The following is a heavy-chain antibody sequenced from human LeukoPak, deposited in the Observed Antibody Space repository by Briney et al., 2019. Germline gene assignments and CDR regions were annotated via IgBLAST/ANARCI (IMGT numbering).Heavy chain of an antibody. CDR3: AKDLSNRYYGSGSYWRYFDY. CDR1: GFTFSSYA. D-gene: IGHD3-10*01. Sequence: PGGSLRLSCAASGFTFSSYAMSWVRQAPGKGLEWVSAISGSGGSTYYADSVKGRFTISRDNSKNTLYLQMNSLRAEDTAVYYCAKDLSNRYYGSGSYWRYFDYWGQGTLVTVSS. V-gene: IGHV3-23*01. J-gene: IGHJ4*02. CDR2: ISGSGGST.